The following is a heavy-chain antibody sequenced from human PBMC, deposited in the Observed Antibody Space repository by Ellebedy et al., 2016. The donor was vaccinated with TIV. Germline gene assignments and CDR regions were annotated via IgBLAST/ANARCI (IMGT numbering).Heavy chain of an antibody. CDR2: ISGSGGLM. J-gene: IGHJ4*02. CDR1: GFIFSSYY. Sequence: PGGSLRPSCVASGFIFSSYYMTWVLHAPGQGLKWISYISGSGGLMDHADSVKGRFTISRDNATNSLYLQLSSLRAEDTAVYSCAKLSRGPSYYFDYWGQGALVTVSS. CDR3: AKLSRGPSYYFDY. D-gene: IGHD2-15*01. V-gene: IGHV3-48*03.